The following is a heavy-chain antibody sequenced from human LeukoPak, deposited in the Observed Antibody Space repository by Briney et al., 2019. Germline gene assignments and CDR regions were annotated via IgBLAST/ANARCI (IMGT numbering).Heavy chain of an antibody. V-gene: IGHV3-30*02. D-gene: IGHD4-23*01. J-gene: IGHJ3*02. CDR1: GFTFSSYG. CDR2: IRYDGSNK. CDR3: ASHLMTTVVTPEYDAFDI. Sequence: PGGSLRLSCAASGFTFSSYGMHWVRQAPGKGLEWVAFIRYDGSNKYYADSVKGRFTISRDNSKNTLYLQMNSLRAEDTAVYYCASHLMTTVVTPEYDAFDIWGQGTMVTVSS.